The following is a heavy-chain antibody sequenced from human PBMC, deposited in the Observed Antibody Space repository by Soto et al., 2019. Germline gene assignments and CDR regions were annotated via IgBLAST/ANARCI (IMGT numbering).Heavy chain of an antibody. CDR3: ARGIYGDQYYFDY. CDR1: GGSFRGYY. Sequence: SXTRSLTCAVYGGSFRGYYWSWIRQPPGKGLEWIGEIXHSGSXNYNTYIKSRXXISVDKSXXQFYMKLSSVTAAETAVYYCARGIYGDQYYFDYWGQGTLVTVSS. V-gene: IGHV4-34*01. D-gene: IGHD4-17*01. J-gene: IGHJ4*02. CDR2: IXHSGSX.